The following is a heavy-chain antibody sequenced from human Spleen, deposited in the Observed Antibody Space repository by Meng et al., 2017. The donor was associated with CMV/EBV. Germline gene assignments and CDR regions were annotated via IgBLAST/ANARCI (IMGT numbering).Heavy chain of an antibody. V-gene: IGHV4-61*01. CDR1: GGSVSSGSYY. CDR2: IYYSGST. Sequence: GSLRLSCTVSGGSVSSGSYYWSWIRQPPGKGLEWIGYIYYSGSTNYNPSLKSRVTISVDTSKNQCSLKLSSVTAADTAVYYCARNGYSSSWFYYWGQGTLVTVSS. D-gene: IGHD6-13*01. CDR3: ARNGYSSSWFYY. J-gene: IGHJ4*02.